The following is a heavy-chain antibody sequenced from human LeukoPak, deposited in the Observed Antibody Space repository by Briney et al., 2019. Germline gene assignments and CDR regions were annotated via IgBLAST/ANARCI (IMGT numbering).Heavy chain of an antibody. D-gene: IGHD3-9*01. CDR1: GFTFSSYG. CDR2: ISYDGSNK. V-gene: IGHV3-30*18. J-gene: IGHJ4*02. Sequence: PGGSLRLSCAASGFTFSSYGMHWVRQAPGKGLEWVAVISYDGSNKYYADSVKGRFTISRDNSKNTLYLQMNSLRAEDTAVYYCAKGSNVLRYFDWLSPPTRSFDYWGQGTLVTVSS. CDR3: AKGSNVLRYFDWLSPPTRSFDY.